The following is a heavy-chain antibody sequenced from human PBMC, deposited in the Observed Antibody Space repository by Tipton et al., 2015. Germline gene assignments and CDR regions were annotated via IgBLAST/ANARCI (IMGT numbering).Heavy chain of an antibody. CDR1: GVSISTRSHY. CDR2: FYDSGST. D-gene: IGHD1-26*01. V-gene: IGHV4-39*02. CDR3: ARVPYRGGVIDP. J-gene: IGHJ5*02. Sequence: LRLSCSVSGVSISTRSHYWGWIRQPPGKGLEWIATFYDSGSTYYNPSLKSRVTISLDTSKNHFSLKLSSVTAADTAVYYCARVPYRGGVIDPWGQGTLVTVSS.